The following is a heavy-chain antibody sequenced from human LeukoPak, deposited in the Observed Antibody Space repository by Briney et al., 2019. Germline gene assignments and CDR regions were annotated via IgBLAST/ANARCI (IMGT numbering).Heavy chain of an antibody. V-gene: IGHV4-34*01. CDR3: ARFLHMVRGVQKGFDP. CDR1: GGSFSGYY. J-gene: IGHJ5*02. D-gene: IGHD3-10*01. CDR2: INHSGST. Sequence: SSETLSLTCAVYGGSFSGYYWSWIRQPPGKGLEWIGEINHSGSTNYNPSLKSRVTISVDTSKNQFSLKLSSETAADTAVYYCARFLHMVRGVQKGFDPWGQGTLVTVSS.